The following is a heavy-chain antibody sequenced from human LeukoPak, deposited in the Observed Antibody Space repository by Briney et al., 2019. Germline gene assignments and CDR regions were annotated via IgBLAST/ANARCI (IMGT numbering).Heavy chain of an antibody. V-gene: IGHV3-9*01. Sequence: GRSLRLSCAASGFTFDDYAMHWVRQAPGKGLEWVSGISWNSGSIGYADSVKGRLTISRDNAKNSLYLQMNSLRAEDTAVYYCARDAVGWHRDDAFDIWGQGTMVTVSS. CDR2: ISWNSGSI. CDR3: ARDAVGWHRDDAFDI. D-gene: IGHD6-19*01. CDR1: GFTFDDYA. J-gene: IGHJ3*02.